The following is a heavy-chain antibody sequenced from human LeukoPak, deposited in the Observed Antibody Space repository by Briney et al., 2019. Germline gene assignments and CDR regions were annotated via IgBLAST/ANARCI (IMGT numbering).Heavy chain of an antibody. V-gene: IGHV1-8*01. CDR1: GYTFTSYD. D-gene: IGHD3-9*01. J-gene: IGHJ5*02. Sequence: ASVTVSCKASGYTFTSYDINWVRQATGQGLERMGWMNPNSGNTGYAQKFQGRVTMTRNTSISTAYMELSSLRSEDTAVYYCARGPGKRYFDWLWPWGQGTLVTVSS. CDR3: ARGPGKRYFDWLWP. CDR2: MNPNSGNT.